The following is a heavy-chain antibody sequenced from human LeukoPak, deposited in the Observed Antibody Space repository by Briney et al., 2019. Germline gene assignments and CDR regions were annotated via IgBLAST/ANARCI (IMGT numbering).Heavy chain of an antibody. D-gene: IGHD3-10*01. CDR1: GFTFSSYW. CDR2: IKQDGSEK. J-gene: IGHJ4*02. CDR3: AREGDLWGFGESYFDY. V-gene: IGHV3-7*03. Sequence: GGSLRLSCAASGFTFSSYWMSWVRQAPGKGLEWVANIKQDGSEKYYVDSVKGRFTISRDNAKNSLYLQMNSLRAEDTAVYYCAREGDLWGFGESYFDYWGQGTLVTVSS.